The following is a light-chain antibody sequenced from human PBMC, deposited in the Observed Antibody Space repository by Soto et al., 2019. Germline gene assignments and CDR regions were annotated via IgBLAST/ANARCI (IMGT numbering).Light chain of an antibody. CDR2: VGNGGIVG. Sequence: QTVVTQPPSASASLGASVTLTCTLSSGYSNYKVDWYQQRPGKGPRFVMRVGNGGIVGSKGDGIPDRFSVLGSGLNRYLTINNIQEEDESDYHCGADHGSGSNFVVFGGGTKLTVL. V-gene: IGLV9-49*01. CDR1: SGYSNYK. CDR3: GADHGSGSNFVV. J-gene: IGLJ2*01.